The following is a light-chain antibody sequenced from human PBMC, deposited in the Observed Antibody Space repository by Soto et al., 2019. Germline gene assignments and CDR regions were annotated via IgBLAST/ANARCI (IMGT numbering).Light chain of an antibody. CDR3: QQTHSLPLS. CDR1: QSVSSSY. Sequence: EIVLAQSPATLALSPGERATLSCRASQSVSSSYLAWYQQKPGQAPRLLIYGASTRATGSPARFSGSGSGTDFTLSISSLQPEDFATYYCQQTHSLPLSFGPGTKVDI. CDR2: GAS. J-gene: IGKJ3*01. V-gene: IGKV3D-7*01.